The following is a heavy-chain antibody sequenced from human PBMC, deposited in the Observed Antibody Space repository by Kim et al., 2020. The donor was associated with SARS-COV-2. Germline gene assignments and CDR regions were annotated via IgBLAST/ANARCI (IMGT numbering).Heavy chain of an antibody. J-gene: IGHJ2*01. D-gene: IGHD4-4*01. Sequence: GGSLRLSCAASGFTLSGSAIHWVRQASGKGLEWVGRIRKKPDNYATRYAASVKGRLTISRDDSKNTAYLQMNSLKTEDTAVYYCTGTDGNSRGDWYFDL. V-gene: IGHV3-73*01. CDR1: GFTLSGSA. CDR3: TGTDGNSRGDWYFDL. CDR2: IRKKPDNYAT.